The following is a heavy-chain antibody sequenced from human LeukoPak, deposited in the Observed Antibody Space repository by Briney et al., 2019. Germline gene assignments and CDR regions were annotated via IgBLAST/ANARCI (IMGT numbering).Heavy chain of an antibody. D-gene: IGHD3-16*01. CDR1: GYTFTGYY. CDR3: ARGGEDLGWGRKRAFDP. J-gene: IGHJ5*02. Sequence: ASVKVSCKASGYTFTGYYMHWVRQAPGQGLEWMGWINPNSGGTNYAQKFRGRVTMTRDTSISTAYMELSRLRSDDTAVYYCARGGEDLGWGRKRAFDPWGQGTLVTVSS. CDR2: INPNSGGT. V-gene: IGHV1-2*02.